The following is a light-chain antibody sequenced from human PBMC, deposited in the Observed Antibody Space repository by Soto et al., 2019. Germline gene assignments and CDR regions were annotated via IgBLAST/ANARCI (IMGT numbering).Light chain of an antibody. CDR2: DAS. V-gene: IGKV3-15*01. Sequence: EIVMTQSPATLSVSPGERATLSCRASQSVSNNLAWYQQKPGQAPRLLIYDASTRATGIPARFSGSGSGTDFTLTISSLQPEDFVVYYCQQYNNWPPLTFGGGTKVDIK. CDR3: QQYNNWPPLT. J-gene: IGKJ4*01. CDR1: QSVSNN.